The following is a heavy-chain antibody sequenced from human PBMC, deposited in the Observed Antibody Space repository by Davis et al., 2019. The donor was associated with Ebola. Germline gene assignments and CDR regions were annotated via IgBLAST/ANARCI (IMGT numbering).Heavy chain of an antibody. D-gene: IGHD6-19*01. V-gene: IGHV3-23*01. Sequence: GGSLRLSCAASGFTFNNHWMHWVRQAPGKGLVWVSAISGSGGSTYYAGSVKGRFTISRDNSKNTLYLQMNSLRAEDTAVYYCAKDSGGSGWYEFDYWGQGTLVTVSS. CDR3: AKDSGGSGWYEFDY. CDR1: GFTFNNHW. CDR2: ISGSGGST. J-gene: IGHJ4*02.